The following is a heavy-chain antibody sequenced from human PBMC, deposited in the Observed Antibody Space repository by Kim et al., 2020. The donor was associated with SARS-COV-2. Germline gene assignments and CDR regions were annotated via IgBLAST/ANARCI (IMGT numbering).Heavy chain of an antibody. J-gene: IGHJ4*02. V-gene: IGHV6-1*01. Sequence: AGPVKSRITINPDTSKNQFPLQLKSVTPEETAVYYCARVVAAAVSDYFDYWGQGTLVTVSS. D-gene: IGHD6-13*01. CDR3: ARVVAAAVSDYFDY.